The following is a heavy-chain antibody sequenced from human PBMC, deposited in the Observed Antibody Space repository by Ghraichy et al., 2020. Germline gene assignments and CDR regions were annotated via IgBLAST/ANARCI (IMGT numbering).Heavy chain of an antibody. J-gene: IGHJ6*02. CDR2: VSGSSSYT. CDR3: ARVRYTGTYYHYYSGLDV. CDR1: GFTFSDYY. Sequence: GSLRLSCAASGFTFSDYYMSWIRQAPGKGLEWVSYVSGSSSYTNYADSVKGRFTISRDNAKNSLYLQMNSLRVDDTAVYYCARVRYTGTYYHYYSGLDVWGQGTTVTVAS. D-gene: IGHD3-10*01. V-gene: IGHV3-11*06.